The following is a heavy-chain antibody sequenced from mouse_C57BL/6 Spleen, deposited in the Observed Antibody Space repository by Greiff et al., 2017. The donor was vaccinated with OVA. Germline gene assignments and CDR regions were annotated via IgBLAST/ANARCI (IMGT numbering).Heavy chain of an antibody. J-gene: IGHJ3*01. D-gene: IGHD2-4*01. V-gene: IGHV5-17*01. CDR2: ISSGSSTI. Sequence: EVKLMESGGGLVKPGGSLKLSCAASGFTFSDYGMHWVRQAPEKGLEWVAYISSGSSTIYYADTVKGRFTISRDNAKNTLFLQMTSLRSEDTAMYYCARDGYYDYSWFAYWGQGTLVTVSA. CDR3: ARDGYYDYSWFAY. CDR1: GFTFSDYG.